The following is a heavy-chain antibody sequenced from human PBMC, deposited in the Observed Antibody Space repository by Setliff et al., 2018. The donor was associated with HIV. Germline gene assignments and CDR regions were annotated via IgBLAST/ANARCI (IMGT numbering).Heavy chain of an antibody. J-gene: IGHJ4*02. CDR2: LSSGGENT. CDR3: ASIELAAMVPVDY. Sequence: GGSLRLSCLVSGFTLSSYSMNWARQAPGERPEYVAALSSGGENTKYAASVKGGFIISRDTSKNTLYLQMSSLRVEDTALYYCASIELAAMVPVDYWGQGTLVTVSS. D-gene: IGHD5-18*01. CDR1: GFTLSSYS. V-gene: IGHV3-64D*09.